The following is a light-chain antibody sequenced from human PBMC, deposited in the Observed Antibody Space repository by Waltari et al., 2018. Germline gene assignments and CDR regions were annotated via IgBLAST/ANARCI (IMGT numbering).Light chain of an antibody. V-gene: IGLV1-40*01. J-gene: IGLJ2*01. CDR3: QSYDSSLSGVV. CDR1: SSNIGANYD. CDR2: GDN. Sequence: QSVLTQPPSLSGAPGQRVTISCTGSSSNIGANYDVHWYQHLPGTAPKLLSYGDNNRPSGVPDRFSGSKTGTSASLAITGLRAEDEADYYCQSYDSSLSGVVFGGGTKLTVL.